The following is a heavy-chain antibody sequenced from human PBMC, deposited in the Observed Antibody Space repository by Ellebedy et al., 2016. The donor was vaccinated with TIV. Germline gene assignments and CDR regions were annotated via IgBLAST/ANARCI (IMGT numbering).Heavy chain of an antibody. J-gene: IGHJ3*01. Sequence: PGGSLRLSCAASGFTFSSYGIHWVRQAPGKGLEWVAVIWYDGSNKYYADSVNGRFTISRDNSKNTLYLQMNSLRAEDTAVYYCAKGRTHDIMTRPLDFWGQGTMVTVSS. V-gene: IGHV3-33*06. D-gene: IGHD3-9*01. CDR1: GFTFSSYG. CDR2: IWYDGSNK. CDR3: AKGRTHDIMTRPLDF.